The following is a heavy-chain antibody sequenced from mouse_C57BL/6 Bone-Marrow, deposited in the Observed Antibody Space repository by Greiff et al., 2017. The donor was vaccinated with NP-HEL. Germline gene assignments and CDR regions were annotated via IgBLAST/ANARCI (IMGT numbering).Heavy chain of an antibody. CDR1: GYTFTSYW. J-gene: IGHJ3*01. CDR3: ARSGYGSSYSAWFAY. Sequence: QVQLQQPGAELVMPGASVKLSCKASGYTFTSYWMHWVKQRPGQGLEWIGEIDPSDSYTNYNQKFKGKSTLTVDKSSSTADMQLSSLTSEDSAVYYCARSGYGSSYSAWFAYWGQGTLVTVSA. V-gene: IGHV1-69*01. D-gene: IGHD1-1*01. CDR2: IDPSDSYT.